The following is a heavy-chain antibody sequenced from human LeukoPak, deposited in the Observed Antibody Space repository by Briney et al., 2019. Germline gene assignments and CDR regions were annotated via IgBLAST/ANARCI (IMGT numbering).Heavy chain of an antibody. Sequence: WASVKVSCKASGYTFTGYYMHWVRQAPGQGLEWMGWINPNSGGTNYAQKFQGRVTMTRDTSISTAYMELSRLRSDDTAVYYCARESLEYSSSSDAFDIWGQGTMVTVSS. D-gene: IGHD6-6*01. CDR2: INPNSGGT. CDR1: GYTFTGYY. V-gene: IGHV1-2*02. J-gene: IGHJ3*02. CDR3: ARESLEYSSSSDAFDI.